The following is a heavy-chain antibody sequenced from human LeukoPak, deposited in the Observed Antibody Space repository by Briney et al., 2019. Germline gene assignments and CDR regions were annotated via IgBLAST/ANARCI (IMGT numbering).Heavy chain of an antibody. CDR3: AKDAQRGFDYSNSLEY. CDR2: IWSDATEK. J-gene: IGHJ4*02. Sequence: TGRSLRLSCAASGFTYSHYGMHWVRQAPGKGLEWVAVIWSDATEKYYGDAVKGRFTISRDNSRNTLYLQMNSLRAEDTAVYYCAKDAQRGFDYSNSLEYWGQGTLVTVSS. V-gene: IGHV3-33*06. D-gene: IGHD4-11*01. CDR1: GFTYSHYG.